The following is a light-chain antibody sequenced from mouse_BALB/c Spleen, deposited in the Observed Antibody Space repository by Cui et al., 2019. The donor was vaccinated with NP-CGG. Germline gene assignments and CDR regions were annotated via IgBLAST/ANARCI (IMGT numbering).Light chain of an antibody. Sequence: QAAVTQESALTTSPGETVTLTCRSSTGAVTTSNYANWVQEKPDHLFTGLIGGTNNRAPGVPARFSGSLIGDKAALTFTGAQTEDEAIYFCALWYSNHWVFGGGTKLTVL. CDR1: TGAVTTSNY. J-gene: IGLJ1*01. V-gene: IGLV1*01. CDR3: ALWYSNHWV. CDR2: GTN.